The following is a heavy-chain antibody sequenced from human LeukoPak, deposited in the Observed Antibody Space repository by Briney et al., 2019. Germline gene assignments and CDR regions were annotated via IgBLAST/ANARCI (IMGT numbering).Heavy chain of an antibody. CDR3: ARDLGPDYYFDY. V-gene: IGHV3-74*01. Sequence: GGSLRLSCAASRFTFSSYWMHWVRQAPGKGLVWVSRINPDGSGTIHADSAKGRFTISRDNAKNTLFLQMNSLRAEDTAVYYCARDLGPDYYFDYWGQGALVTVSS. D-gene: IGHD2-21*02. J-gene: IGHJ4*02. CDR1: RFTFSSYW. CDR2: INPDGSGT.